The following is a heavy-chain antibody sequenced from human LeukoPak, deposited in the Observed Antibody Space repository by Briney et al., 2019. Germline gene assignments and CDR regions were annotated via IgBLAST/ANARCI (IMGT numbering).Heavy chain of an antibody. CDR2: ISSSGGST. Sequence: GGSLRLSCEASGFTFSSYSMTWVRQAPGKGLEWVSAISSSGGSTYYTDSVKGRFTIPRDNSKNTPYLQMNSLRAEDTAVYYCAKWYYDFWSGYLGDAFDIWGQGTMVTVSS. J-gene: IGHJ3*02. CDR1: GFTFSSYS. D-gene: IGHD3-3*01. CDR3: AKWYYDFWSGYLGDAFDI. V-gene: IGHV3-23*01.